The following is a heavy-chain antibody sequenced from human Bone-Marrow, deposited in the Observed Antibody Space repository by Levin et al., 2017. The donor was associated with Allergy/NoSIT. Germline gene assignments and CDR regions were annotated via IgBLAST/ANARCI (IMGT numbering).Heavy chain of an antibody. D-gene: IGHD3-10*01. V-gene: IGHV1-2*02. CDR3: ARDQAIYSSGSPDY. Sequence: ASVKVSCKASGYTLTAYYIHWVRQAPGQGLEWMGWINPKSGGTKYAQKFQGRVTMTRDTSISKVYMEVSRLKSDDTAEYYCARDQAIYSSGSPDYWGQGPLVTVSA. CDR2: INPKSGGT. CDR1: GYTLTAYY. J-gene: IGHJ4*02.